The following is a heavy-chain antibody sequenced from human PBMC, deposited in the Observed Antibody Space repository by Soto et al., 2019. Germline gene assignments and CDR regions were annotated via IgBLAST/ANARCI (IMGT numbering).Heavy chain of an antibody. CDR3: ARGTIPSWFDP. V-gene: IGHV4-34*01. Sequence: SSEALSLTCAVYGGSFSGYYWSWIRQPPGKGLEWIGEINHSGSTNYNPSLKSRVTISVDTSKNQFSLKLSSVTAADTAVYYCARGTIPSWFDPWGQGTLVTVSS. J-gene: IGHJ5*02. D-gene: IGHD3-3*01. CDR2: INHSGST. CDR1: GGSFSGYY.